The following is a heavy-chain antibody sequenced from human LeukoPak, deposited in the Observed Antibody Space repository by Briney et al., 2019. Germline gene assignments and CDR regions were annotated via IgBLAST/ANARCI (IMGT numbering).Heavy chain of an antibody. CDR1: GGSFSGYY. J-gene: IGHJ4*02. CDR2: INHSGST. D-gene: IGHD4-11*01. CDR3: ARGPDNYSNYLPA. Sequence: SETLSLTCAVYGGSFSGYYWSWIRQPPGKGLEWMGEINHSGSTNYNPSLKSRVTISVDTSKNQLSLKLSSVTAAETAVYYCARGPDNYSNYLPAWGPGTLVTVSS. V-gene: IGHV4-34*01.